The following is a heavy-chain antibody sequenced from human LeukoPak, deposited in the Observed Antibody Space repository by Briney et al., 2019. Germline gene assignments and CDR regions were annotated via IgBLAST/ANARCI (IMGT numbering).Heavy chain of an antibody. CDR2: ISGSGGST. CDR3: AKDMPPYDSSGLDDAFDI. D-gene: IGHD3-22*01. CDR1: GFTFSSYA. V-gene: IGHV3-23*01. J-gene: IGHJ3*02. Sequence: GGSLRLSCAASGFTFSSYAMSWVRQAPGKGLEWASAISGSGGSTYYADSVKGRFTISRDNSKNTLYLQMNSLRAEDTAVYYCAKDMPPYDSSGLDDAFDIWGQGTMVTVSS.